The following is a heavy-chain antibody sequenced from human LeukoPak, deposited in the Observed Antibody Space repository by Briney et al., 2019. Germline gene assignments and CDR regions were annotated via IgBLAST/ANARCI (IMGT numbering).Heavy chain of an antibody. Sequence: GASVKVSCKASGYTFTDYYIHWVRQAPGQGLEWMGWINPNSGGTNYAQKFQGRVTMTTDTSIGTAYMELIRLTSDDTAVYYCARDDPYDVLSGYDYWGQGTLVTVSS. CDR2: INPNSGGT. V-gene: IGHV1-2*02. CDR1: GYTFTDYY. CDR3: ARDDPYDVLSGYDY. J-gene: IGHJ4*02. D-gene: IGHD3-3*01.